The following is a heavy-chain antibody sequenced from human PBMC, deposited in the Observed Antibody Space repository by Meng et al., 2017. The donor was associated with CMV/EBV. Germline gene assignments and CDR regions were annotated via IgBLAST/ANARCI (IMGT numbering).Heavy chain of an antibody. CDR2: ISGYNGQT. Sequence: VQPVQSGAEVKKPGASVKVACKASGYTFGSYGISWVRQAPGQGLEWMGWISGYNGQTKYAQKFQGRVTMTTDTPTSTAYMELRSLRSDDTAVYYCARAPIFSGGDCSHWGQGTLVTVSS. CDR3: ARAPIFSGGDCSH. CDR1: GYTFGSYG. V-gene: IGHV1-18*01. J-gene: IGHJ4*02. D-gene: IGHD2-21*02.